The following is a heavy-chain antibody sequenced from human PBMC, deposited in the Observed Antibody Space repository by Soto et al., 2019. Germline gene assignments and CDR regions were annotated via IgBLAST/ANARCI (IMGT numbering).Heavy chain of an antibody. Sequence: EAQLLESGGGLVQPGGSLRLSCVASGFTFSSNAMSWVRQAPGKGLEWVSAVSSSGGGTFYADSVKGRFTISRDNTKNTLVLQMDSLRGADTALYYCANGHYYDTSGDRQAAFDIWGEVAMVTVSS. D-gene: IGHD3-22*01. V-gene: IGHV3-23*01. CDR2: VSSSGGGT. CDR1: GFTFSSNA. CDR3: ANGHYYDTSGDRQAAFDI. J-gene: IGHJ3*02.